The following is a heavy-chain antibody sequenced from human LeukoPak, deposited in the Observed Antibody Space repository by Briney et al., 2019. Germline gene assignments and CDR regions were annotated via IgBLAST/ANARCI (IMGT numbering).Heavy chain of an antibody. Sequence: GGSLRLSCSASGFTFSSYAMHWVRQAPGKGLEYVSAISSGGGSTYYADSVKGRFTISGDNSKNTLYLQMNSLRAEDPAVYYCTHGNWPHSQAADYWGQGTLVTVSS. CDR2: ISSGGGST. CDR1: GFTFSSYA. D-gene: IGHD2-15*01. V-gene: IGHV3-64*04. CDR3: THGNWPHSQAADY. J-gene: IGHJ4*02.